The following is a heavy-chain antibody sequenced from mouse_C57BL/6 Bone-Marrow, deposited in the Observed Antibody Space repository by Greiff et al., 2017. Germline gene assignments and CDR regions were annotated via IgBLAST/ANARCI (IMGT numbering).Heavy chain of an antibody. CDR3: TRRVTTDYFDD. J-gene: IGHJ2*01. D-gene: IGHD1-1*01. Sequence: QVQLQQSGAELVRPGASVTLSCKASGYTFTDYEMHWVKQTPVHGLEWIGAIDPETGGPAYNQKFKGKAILTADKSSSTAYMELRSLTSEDSAVYYCTRRVTTDYFDDWGQGTTLTVSS. V-gene: IGHV1-15*01. CDR2: IDPETGGP. CDR1: GYTFTDYE.